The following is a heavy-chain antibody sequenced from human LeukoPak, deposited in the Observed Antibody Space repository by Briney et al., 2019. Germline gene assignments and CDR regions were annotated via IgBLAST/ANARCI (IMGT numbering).Heavy chain of an antibody. V-gene: IGHV3-21*01. CDR1: GFTFSSYS. Sequence: GGSLRLSCAASGFTFSSYSINWVRQAPGKGLEWVSSISSSGSYIYYADSVKGRFTISRDNAKNSLYLQMNSLRAEDTAVYYCARDLIGGPLDYWGQGTLVTVSS. CDR3: ARDLIGGPLDY. J-gene: IGHJ4*02. D-gene: IGHD2-15*01. CDR2: ISSSGSYI.